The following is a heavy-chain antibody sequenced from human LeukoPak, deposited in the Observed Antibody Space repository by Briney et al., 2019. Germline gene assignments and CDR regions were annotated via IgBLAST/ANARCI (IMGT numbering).Heavy chain of an antibody. D-gene: IGHD3-22*01. CDR3: ARVHSSGHLGRSNENTFDY. CDR1: GYTFTGYY. CDR2: INPNSGGT. J-gene: IGHJ4*02. V-gene: IGHV1-2*02. Sequence: ASVKVSCKASGYTFTGYYMHWERQAPGQGLEWMGWINPNSGGTNYAQKFQGRVTMTRDTSISTAYMELSRLRSDDTAVYYCARVHSSGHLGRSNENTFDYWGQGTLVTVSS.